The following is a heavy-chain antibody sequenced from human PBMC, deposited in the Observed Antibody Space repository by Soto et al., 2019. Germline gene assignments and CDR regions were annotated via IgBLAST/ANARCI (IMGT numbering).Heavy chain of an antibody. Sequence: GGSLRLSCAASGFTFSSYAMHWVRQAPGKGLEWVAVISYDGSNKYYADSVKGRFTISRDNSKNTLYLQMNSLRAEDTAVYYCARVDVDSGSYSGFMGIAEYFQHWGQGTLVTVSS. D-gene: IGHD1-26*01. CDR1: GFTFSSYA. J-gene: IGHJ1*01. V-gene: IGHV3-30-3*01. CDR3: ARVDVDSGSYSGFMGIAEYFQH. CDR2: ISYDGSNK.